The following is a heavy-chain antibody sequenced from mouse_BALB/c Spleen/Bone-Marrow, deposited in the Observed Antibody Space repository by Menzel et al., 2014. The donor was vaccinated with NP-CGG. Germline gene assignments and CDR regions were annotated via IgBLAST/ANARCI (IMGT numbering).Heavy chain of an antibody. CDR3: ARSGDSSGYGFAY. CDR2: IYPGDGST. Sequence: VKLVESGPELVKPGALVKISCKASGYTFTSYDINWVKPRPGQGLEWIGWIYPGDGSTKYNEKFKGKATLTADKSSSTAYMQLSSLTSENSAVYFCARSGDSSGYGFAYWGQGTLVTVSA. J-gene: IGHJ3*01. CDR1: GYTFTSYD. D-gene: IGHD3-2*01. V-gene: IGHV1S56*01.